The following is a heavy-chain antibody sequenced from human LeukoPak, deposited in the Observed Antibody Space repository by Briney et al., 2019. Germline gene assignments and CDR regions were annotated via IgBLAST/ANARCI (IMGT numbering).Heavy chain of an antibody. Sequence: SETLSLTCTVSGGSISSDGYYWRWIRQPAGTGLEWIVRFYTSGSTNYNPSLKSRVTMSVDTSKNQFSLNLNSVTAADTAVYYCARDLPIAARPNAFDIWGQGTVVTVSS. CDR1: GGSISSDGYY. J-gene: IGHJ3*02. V-gene: IGHV4-61*02. D-gene: IGHD6-6*01. CDR3: ARDLPIAARPNAFDI. CDR2: FYTSGST.